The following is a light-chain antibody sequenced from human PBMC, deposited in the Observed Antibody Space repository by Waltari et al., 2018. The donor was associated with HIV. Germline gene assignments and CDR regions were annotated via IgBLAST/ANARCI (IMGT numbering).Light chain of an antibody. Sequence: DIQMTQSPSSLSASVGDRVTIPCRASQGISNYLAWYQQKPGKVPKLLIYAASNLQSGVPSRFSGSGSGTDFTLTISSLQPEDVATYYCQKYNSAPRTFGPGTKVDIK. CDR1: QGISNY. V-gene: IGKV1-27*01. CDR3: QKYNSAPRT. CDR2: AAS. J-gene: IGKJ3*01.